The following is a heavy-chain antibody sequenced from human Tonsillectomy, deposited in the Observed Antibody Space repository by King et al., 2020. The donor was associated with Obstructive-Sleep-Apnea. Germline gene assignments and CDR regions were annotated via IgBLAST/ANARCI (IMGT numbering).Heavy chain of an antibody. CDR2: IYPGDSDT. CDR3: SARSGYYLHDAFDI. V-gene: IGHV5-51*01. CDR1: GYSFTSYW. Sequence: VQLVESGAEVKKPGESLKISCKGSGYSFTSYWIGWVRQMPGKGLEWMGIIYPGDSDTRYSPSFQGQVTISADKAISTASLQGSSLKASDTAMYYCSARSGYYLHDAFDIWGQGTMVTVSS. J-gene: IGHJ3*02. D-gene: IGHD3-22*01.